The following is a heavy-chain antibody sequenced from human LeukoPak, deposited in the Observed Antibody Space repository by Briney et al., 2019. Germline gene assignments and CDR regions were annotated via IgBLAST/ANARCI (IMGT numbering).Heavy chain of an antibody. Sequence: PGGSLRLSCAASGFTFSNSAMSWVRQAPGKGLEWVSAMSSVTYYADSVKGRFTISRDDSKSTLFLQMNSLRAEDTAVYYCAKAFFSGSGGNHKHFDSWGQGTLVTVSS. J-gene: IGHJ4*02. CDR1: GFTFSNSA. CDR2: MSSVT. CDR3: AKAFFSGSGGNHKHFDS. V-gene: IGHV3-23*01. D-gene: IGHD3-10*01.